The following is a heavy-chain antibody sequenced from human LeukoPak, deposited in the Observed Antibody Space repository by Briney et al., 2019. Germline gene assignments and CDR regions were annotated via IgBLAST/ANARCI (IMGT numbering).Heavy chain of an antibody. J-gene: IGHJ4*02. V-gene: IGHV4-34*01. CDR1: GGSFSGYY. D-gene: IGHD6-19*01. CDR2: INHSGST. CDR3: ARSQGSSGWYDPRPLDY. Sequence: SETLSLTCAVYGGSFSGYYWSWIRQPPGKGLEWIGEINHSGSTNYNPSLKSRVPISVETSKNQFSLKLSSVTAADTAVYYCARSQGSSGWYDPRPLDYWGQGTLVTVSS.